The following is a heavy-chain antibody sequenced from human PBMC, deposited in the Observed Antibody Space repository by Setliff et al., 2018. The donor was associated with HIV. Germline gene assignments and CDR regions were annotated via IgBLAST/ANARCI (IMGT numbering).Heavy chain of an antibody. CDR2: IHHSGSV. D-gene: IGHD3-3*01. CDR3: ARPLTASYNFWGDAFAI. V-gene: IGHV4-38-2*01. Sequence: PSETLSLTCPVSGYSISSGYYWGWIRQPPGKGLEWIGNIHHSGSVYYNLSLKRRVTISVDTSKNQLSLKLTSVTAADTATYYGARPLTASYNFWGDAFAIWGQGTMVTVSS. CDR1: GYSISSGYY. J-gene: IGHJ3*02.